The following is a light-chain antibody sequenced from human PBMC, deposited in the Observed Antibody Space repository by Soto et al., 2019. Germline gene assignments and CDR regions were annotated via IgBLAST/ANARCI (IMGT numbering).Light chain of an antibody. J-gene: IGKJ1*01. V-gene: IGKV1-5*03. CDR3: QHYKTYSPWT. CDR1: QSISNW. CDR2: KAS. Sequence: DIKMTQSPSALPASVGDRVTITCRASQSISNWLAWYQQKPGTAPKLLMYKASTLESGVPSRFSGSGSGTEFTLTISSLHPDDFATHYCQHYKTYSPWTFGQGTKVDIK.